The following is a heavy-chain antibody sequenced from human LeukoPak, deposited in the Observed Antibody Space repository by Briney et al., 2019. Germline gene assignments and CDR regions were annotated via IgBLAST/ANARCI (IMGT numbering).Heavy chain of an antibody. D-gene: IGHD5-24*01. CDR2: FHTGGET. CDR3: ARGFAPAYNFGVFDY. J-gene: IGHJ4*02. V-gene: IGHV3-53*01. Sequence: GGSLRLSCAASGFTVSNNYMIWVRQAPGKGLDWVSLFHTGGETEYADSVKGRFTMSRDTSQNTVSLHMNSLRAEDTAVYYCARGFAPAYNFGVFDYWGQGTLVTVSS. CDR1: GFTVSNNY.